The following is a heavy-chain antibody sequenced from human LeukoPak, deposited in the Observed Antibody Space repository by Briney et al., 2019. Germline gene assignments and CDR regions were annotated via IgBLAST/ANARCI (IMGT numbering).Heavy chain of an antibody. Sequence: GESLKISFKGSGYSFSSYWIGWVRQMPGEDLEWMGVIYPGDSETRQSPSFQGQVTISADKSISTAYLQWSSLKASDTAMYYCARRIAAWGAFDIWGQGTMCTVSS. CDR1: GYSFSSYW. CDR2: IYPGDSET. V-gene: IGHV5-51*01. J-gene: IGHJ3*02. D-gene: IGHD6-25*01. CDR3: ARRIAAWGAFDI.